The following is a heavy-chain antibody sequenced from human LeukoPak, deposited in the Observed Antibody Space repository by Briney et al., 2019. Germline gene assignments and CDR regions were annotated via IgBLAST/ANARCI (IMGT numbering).Heavy chain of an antibody. V-gene: IGHV1-8*01. CDR2: INPKSGNA. CDR3: ARALAWGGSSYSYYYMDV. CDR1: GYTFSDYD. J-gene: IGHJ6*03. Sequence: GTLVKVSCKASGYTFSDYDINWVRQATGQGLEWMGWINPKSGNAGYAQKFQGRVTITRNTSISTAYMELSSLRSEDTAVYYCARALAWGGSSYSYYYMDVWDKGTTVTV. D-gene: IGHD1-26*01.